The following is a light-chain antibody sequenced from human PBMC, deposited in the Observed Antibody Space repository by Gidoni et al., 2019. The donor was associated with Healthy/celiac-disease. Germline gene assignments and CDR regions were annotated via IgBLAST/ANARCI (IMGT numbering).Light chain of an antibody. Sequence: VLTHSPATLSLSPGEGATLSCRASQSVSSYLAWYQQKPGQAPRLLIYGASNRATGIPARFRGSGSGTDFALTISSRGPEDDAVDYCQRRRNWPQRATFGPGTKVDIK. CDR1: QSVSSY. V-gene: IGKV3-11*01. CDR2: GAS. J-gene: IGKJ3*01. CDR3: QRRRNWPQRAT.